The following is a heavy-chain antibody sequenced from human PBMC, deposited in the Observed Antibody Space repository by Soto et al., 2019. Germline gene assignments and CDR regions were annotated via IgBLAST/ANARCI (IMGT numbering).Heavy chain of an antibody. Sequence: GGSLRLSCAASGFTFSSYAMSWVRQAPGKGLEWVSAISGSGGSTYYADSVKGRFTISRDNSKNTLYLQMNSLRAEDTAVYYCAKEVIAAAGTRKYYYYYGMDVWGQGTTVTVSS. CDR2: ISGSGGST. CDR3: AKEVIAAAGTRKYYYYYGMDV. J-gene: IGHJ6*02. CDR1: GFTFSSYA. V-gene: IGHV3-23*01. D-gene: IGHD6-13*01.